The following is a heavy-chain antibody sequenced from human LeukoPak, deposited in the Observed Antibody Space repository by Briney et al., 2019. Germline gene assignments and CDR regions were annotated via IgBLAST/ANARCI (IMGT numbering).Heavy chain of an antibody. CDR2: IYHSGST. V-gene: IGHV4-38-2*01. J-gene: IGHJ5*02. CDR1: GYSISSGYY. Sequence: PSETLSLTCAVSGYSISSGYYWGWIRQPPGKGLEWIGSIYHSGSTYYNPSLKSRVTISVDTSKNQFSLKLSCATAADTAVYYCARAGDYVESILNWFDPWGQGTLVTVSS. D-gene: IGHD4-17*01. CDR3: ARAGDYVESILNWFDP.